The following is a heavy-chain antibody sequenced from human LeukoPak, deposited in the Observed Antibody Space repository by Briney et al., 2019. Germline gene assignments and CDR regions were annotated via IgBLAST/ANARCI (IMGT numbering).Heavy chain of an antibody. D-gene: IGHD3-16*01. CDR1: GFTVSNCY. CDR2: IKSKTDGGTT. CDR3: TTDLLGEQLHDY. Sequence: PGGSLRLSCAASGFTVSNCYMTWVRQAPGKGLEWVGRIKSKTDGGTTDYAAPVKGRFTISRDDSKNTLYLQMNSLKTEDTAVYYCTTDLLGEQLHDYWGQGTLVTVSS. V-gene: IGHV3-15*01. J-gene: IGHJ4*02.